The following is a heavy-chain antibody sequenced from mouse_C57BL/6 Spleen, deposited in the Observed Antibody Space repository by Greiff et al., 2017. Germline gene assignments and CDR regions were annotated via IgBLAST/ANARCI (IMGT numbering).Heavy chain of an antibody. CDR2: IYPGDGDT. CDR1: GYAFSSSW. CDR3: ARRYYSNYYAMDY. D-gene: IGHD2-5*01. Sequence: VQLQQSGPELVKPGASVKISCKASGYAFSSSWMNWVKQRPGKGLEWIGRIYPGDGDTNYNGKFKGKATLTADKSSSTAYMQLSSLTSEDSAVYFCARRYYSNYYAMDYWGQGTSVTVSS. V-gene: IGHV1-82*01. J-gene: IGHJ4*01.